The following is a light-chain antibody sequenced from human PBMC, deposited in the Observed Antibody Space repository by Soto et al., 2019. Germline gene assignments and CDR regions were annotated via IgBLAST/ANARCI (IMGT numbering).Light chain of an antibody. J-gene: IGLJ3*02. Sequence: QSVLTQPRSVSGSPGQSVTISCTGTSSDVGGYNYVSWYQQHPGKVPKLMINDVNERPSGVPDRFSGSKSGNTASLTISGLQAEDEADYYCCSYAGSYTVVFGGGTQLTVL. V-gene: IGLV2-11*01. CDR1: SSDVGGYNY. CDR3: CSYAGSYTVV. CDR2: DVN.